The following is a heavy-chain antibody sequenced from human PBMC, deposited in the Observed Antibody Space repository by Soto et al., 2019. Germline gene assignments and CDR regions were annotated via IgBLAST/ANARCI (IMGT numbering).Heavy chain of an antibody. D-gene: IGHD3-9*01. J-gene: IGHJ4*02. CDR2: ISYDGSNK. Sequence: GGSLRLSCAASGFTFSSYAMHWVRQAPGKGLEWVAVISYDGSNKYYADSVKGRFTISRDNSKNTLYLQMNSLKAEDTAVYYWSTQENFDILTDYYTPLDYWGQGTLVTVSS. CDR1: GFTFSSYA. CDR3: STQENFDILTDYYTPLDY. V-gene: IGHV3-30*04.